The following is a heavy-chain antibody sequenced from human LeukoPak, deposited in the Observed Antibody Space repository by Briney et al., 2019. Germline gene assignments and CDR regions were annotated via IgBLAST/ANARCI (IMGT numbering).Heavy chain of an antibody. V-gene: IGHV3-48*03. J-gene: IGHJ5*02. CDR2: ISSSGSTI. Sequence: GSLVLSCAASGFTFSSYEMNWVRQAPGKGLEWVSYISSSGSTIYYAASVKGRFTISRDNAKNSLYLQMNSLRAEDTAVYYCARELNGAFDPWGQGTLVTVSS. CDR3: ARELNGAFDP. CDR1: GFTFSSYE. D-gene: IGHD1-1*01.